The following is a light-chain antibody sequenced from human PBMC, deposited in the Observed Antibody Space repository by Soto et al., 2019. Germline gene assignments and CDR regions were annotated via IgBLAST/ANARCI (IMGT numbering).Light chain of an antibody. CDR3: GTWDSSLRVVV. CDR2: DNN. Sequence: QSVLTQPPSVSAASGQKVTISCSGSSSNIGNNYVSWYQQLPGTAPKLLIYDNNKRPSGIPDRFSGSKSGTSATLGITGLQTGDEADYYCGTWDSSLRVVVFGGGTKVTVL. CDR1: SSNIGNNY. V-gene: IGLV1-51*01. J-gene: IGLJ2*01.